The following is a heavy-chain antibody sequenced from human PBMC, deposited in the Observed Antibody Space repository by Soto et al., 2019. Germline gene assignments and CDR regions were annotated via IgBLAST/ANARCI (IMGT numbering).Heavy chain of an antibody. CDR1: GYTFTSYG. J-gene: IGHJ5*02. V-gene: IGHV1-18*01. D-gene: IGHD3-9*01. CDR3: ARVCDILTGYCDWFDP. CDR2: ISAYNGNT. Sequence: VASVKVSCKASGYTFTSYGISWVRQAPGQGLEWMGWISAYNGNTNYAQKLQGRVTMTTDTSTSTAYMELRSLRSDDTAVYYCARVCDILTGYCDWFDPWGQGTLVTVSS.